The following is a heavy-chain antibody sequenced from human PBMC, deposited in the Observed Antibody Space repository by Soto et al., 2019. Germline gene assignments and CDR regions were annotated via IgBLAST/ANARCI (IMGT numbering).Heavy chain of an antibody. V-gene: IGHV4-30-4*01. J-gene: IGHJ4*02. CDR3: ARVISGRVDY. CDR2: IYYSGST. CDR1: GGSISSGDYY. Sequence: SETLSLTCTVSGGSISSGDYYWCWIRQPPGKGLEWIGYIYYSGSTYYNPSLKSRVTISVDTSKNQFSLKLSSVTAADTAVYYCARVISGRVDYWGQGTLVTVSS.